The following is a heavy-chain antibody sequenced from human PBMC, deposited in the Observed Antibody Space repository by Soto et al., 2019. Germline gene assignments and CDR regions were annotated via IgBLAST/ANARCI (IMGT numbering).Heavy chain of an antibody. J-gene: IGHJ6*02. Sequence: QVQLVQSGAEVKKPGASVKVSCKASGYTFTSYAMHWVRQAPGQRLEWMGWINAGNGNTKYSQKFQGRVTITRDTSASTGYMELSSLRSEDTAVYYCASSYSNYALSDYYYFGMDVWGQGATVTFSS. V-gene: IGHV1-3*01. CDR3: ASSYSNYALSDYYYFGMDV. CDR1: GYTFTSYA. CDR2: INAGNGNT. D-gene: IGHD4-4*01.